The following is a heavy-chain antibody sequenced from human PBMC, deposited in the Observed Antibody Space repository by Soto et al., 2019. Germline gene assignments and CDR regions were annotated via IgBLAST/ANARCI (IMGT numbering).Heavy chain of an antibody. V-gene: IGHV4-34*01. J-gene: IGHJ5*02. D-gene: IGHD5-12*01. Sequence: SETLSLTCAVYGGSFSGYYWSWIRQPPGKGLEWIGYINYSGSTNCNPSLKSRVTISVDTSKNQFSLKLSSVTAADTAVYYCARVSSGYDRFDPWGQGTLVTVSS. CDR1: GGSFSGYY. CDR2: INYSGST. CDR3: ARVSSGYDRFDP.